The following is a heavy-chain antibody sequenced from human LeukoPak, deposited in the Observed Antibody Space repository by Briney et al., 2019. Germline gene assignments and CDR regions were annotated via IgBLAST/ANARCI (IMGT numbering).Heavy chain of an antibody. J-gene: IGHJ5*02. CDR1: GYTFTGYY. V-gene: IGHV1-2*02. D-gene: IGHD6-13*01. CDR3: ARRRRVAAAAFDP. CDR2: INPNSGGT. Sequence: ASVKVSCKASGYTFTGYYMHWVRQAPGQGLEWMGWINPNSGGTNYAQKFQGRVTMTRDTSISTAYMELSSLRSEDTAVYYCARRRRVAAAAFDPWGQGTLVTVSS.